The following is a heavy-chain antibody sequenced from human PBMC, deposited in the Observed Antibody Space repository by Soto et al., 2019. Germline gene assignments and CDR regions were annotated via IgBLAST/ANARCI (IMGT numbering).Heavy chain of an antibody. CDR2: IYHSGST. J-gene: IGHJ4*02. CDR3: AGGIAARPLGY. CDR1: GGSISSGGYS. D-gene: IGHD6-6*01. Sequence: QLQLPESGSGLVKPSQTLSLTCAVSGGSISSGGYSWSWIRQPPGKGLEWIGYIYHSGSTYYNPSLKSRVTISVDRSKNQFSLELSSVTAADTAVYYCAGGIAARPLGYWGQGTLVTVSS. V-gene: IGHV4-30-2*01.